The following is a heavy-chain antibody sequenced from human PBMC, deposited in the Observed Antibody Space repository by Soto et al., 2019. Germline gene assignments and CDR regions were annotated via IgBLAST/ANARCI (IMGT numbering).Heavy chain of an antibody. J-gene: IGHJ6*02. CDR3: ARDEGSSGWTNYYYYGMDV. CDR2: VSSSSSTI. V-gene: IGHV3-48*02. D-gene: IGHD6-19*01. CDR1: GFTFSSYS. Sequence: PGGSLRLSCAASGFTFSSYSMNWVRQAPGKGLEWVSYVSSSSSTIYYADSVKGRFTISRDNAKNSLYLQMNSLRDEDTAVYYCARDEGSSGWTNYYYYGMDVWGQGTTVTVSS.